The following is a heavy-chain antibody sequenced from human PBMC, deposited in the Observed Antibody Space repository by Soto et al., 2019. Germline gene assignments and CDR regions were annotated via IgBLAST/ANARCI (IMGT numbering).Heavy chain of an antibody. V-gene: IGHV1-18*01. CDR2: ISAYNGNT. CDR1: GYTFTSYG. CDR3: ARDRRFLEWLLYRDDAFDI. J-gene: IGHJ3*02. Sequence: GSVKVSCKASGYTFTSYGISWVRQAPGQGLEWMGWISAYNGNTNYAQKLQGRVTMTTDTSTSTAYMELRSLRSDDTAVYYCARDRRFLEWLLYRDDAFDIWGQGTMVTVSS. D-gene: IGHD3-3*01.